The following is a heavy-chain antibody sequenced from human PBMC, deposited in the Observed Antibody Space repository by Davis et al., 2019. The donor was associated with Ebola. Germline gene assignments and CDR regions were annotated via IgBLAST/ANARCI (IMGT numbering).Heavy chain of an antibody. CDR2: IWYDGSNK. Sequence: GESLKISCAASGFTFSSYGMHWVRQAPGKGLEWVAVIWYDGSNKYYADSVKGRFTISRDNAKNTLYLQMNSLRAEDTAVYYCARDCSGGSCQVYGMDVWGQGTTVTVSS. D-gene: IGHD2-15*01. CDR1: GFTFSSYG. CDR3: ARDCSGGSCQVYGMDV. V-gene: IGHV3-33*01. J-gene: IGHJ6*02.